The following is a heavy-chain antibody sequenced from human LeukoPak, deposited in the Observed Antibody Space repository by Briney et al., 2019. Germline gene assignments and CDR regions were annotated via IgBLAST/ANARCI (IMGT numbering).Heavy chain of an antibody. CDR2: ISHSGST. D-gene: IGHD5-24*01. Sequence: SETLSLTCAVYGGPFSGYYWNWIRQPPGKGLEWIGEISHSGSTNYNPSLKSRVTISVDTSKTQFYLKLSSVPAADTAVYYCARGQRWLLNFGYFDLWGRGTLVIASS. CDR3: ARGQRWLLNFGYFDL. CDR1: GGPFSGYY. V-gene: IGHV4-34*01. J-gene: IGHJ2*01.